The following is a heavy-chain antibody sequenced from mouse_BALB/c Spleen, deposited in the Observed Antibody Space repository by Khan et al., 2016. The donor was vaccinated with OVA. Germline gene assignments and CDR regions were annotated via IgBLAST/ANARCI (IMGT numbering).Heavy chain of an antibody. V-gene: IGHV1S132*01. D-gene: IGHD2-1*01. J-gene: IGHJ3*01. CDR3: ARGYFGNYEFAY. Sequence: QLSGAELVKPGASVKLSCTTSGYTFTSYWIQWVKQRPGQGLGWIGQIFPGTGTTYSNENFKAKATLTVDTSSSTAYMQLSSLTSEDSAVYVCARGYFGNYEFAYWGQGTLVTVSA. CDR2: IFPGTGTT. CDR1: GYTFTSYW.